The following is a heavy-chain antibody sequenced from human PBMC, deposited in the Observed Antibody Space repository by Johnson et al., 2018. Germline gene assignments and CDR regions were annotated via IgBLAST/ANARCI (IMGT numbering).Heavy chain of an antibody. CDR3: ATSNGRRDAI. CDR1: GFTFSSYA. CDR2: ISGSGGST. J-gene: IGHJ3*02. V-gene: IGHV3-23*04. Sequence: VQLVESGGGLVQPGGSLRLPCAASGFTFSSYAMSWVRQAPGKGLEWVSGISGSGGSTYYADSVKGRFSISRDNAKNSLYLQMNSLRAEDTAVYYCATSNGRRDAIWGQGTMVTVSS. D-gene: IGHD2-8*01.